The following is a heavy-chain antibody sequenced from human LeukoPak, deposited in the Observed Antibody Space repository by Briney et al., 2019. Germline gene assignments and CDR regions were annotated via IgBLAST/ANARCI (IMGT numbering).Heavy chain of an antibody. J-gene: IGHJ4*02. V-gene: IGHV4-39*02. CDR1: GGSISSSSYY. D-gene: IGHD3-3*01. Sequence: PSETLSLTCTVSGGSISSSSYYWGWIRQPPGKGLEWIGSIYYSGSTYYNPSLKSRVTISVDTSKNQFSLKLSSVTAADTAVYYCARERPQDYDFWSGSKGNYFDYWGQGTLVTVSS. CDR3: ARERPQDYDFWSGSKGNYFDY. CDR2: IYYSGST.